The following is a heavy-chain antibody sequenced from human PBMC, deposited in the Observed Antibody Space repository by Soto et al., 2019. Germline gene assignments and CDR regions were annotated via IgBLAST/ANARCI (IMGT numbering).Heavy chain of an antibody. V-gene: IGHV3-53*01. CDR2: IYSGGST. D-gene: IGHD3-3*01. J-gene: IGHJ4*02. CDR1: GFTVSSNY. Sequence: EVQLVESGGGLIQPGGSLRLSCAASGFTVSSNYMSWVRQAPGKGLEWVSVIYSGGSTYYADSVKGRFTISRDHSKNTLYLQMNSQRAEDTAVYYCARQENDFWSGYYYDYWGQGTLVTVSS. CDR3: ARQENDFWSGYYYDY.